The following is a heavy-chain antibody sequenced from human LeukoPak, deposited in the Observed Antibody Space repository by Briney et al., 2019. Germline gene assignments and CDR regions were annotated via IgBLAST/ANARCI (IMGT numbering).Heavy chain of an antibody. J-gene: IGHJ4*02. D-gene: IGHD6-19*01. Sequence: GGSLRLSCAASGFTFSSYGMHWVRQAPGKGLEWVAVIWYDGSNKYYADSVEGRFTISRDNSKNTLYLQMNSLRAEDTAVYYCARAPCSSGFRGVIYYFDYWGQGTLVTVSS. CDR1: GFTFSSYG. V-gene: IGHV3-33*08. CDR2: IWYDGSNK. CDR3: ARAPCSSGFRGVIYYFDY.